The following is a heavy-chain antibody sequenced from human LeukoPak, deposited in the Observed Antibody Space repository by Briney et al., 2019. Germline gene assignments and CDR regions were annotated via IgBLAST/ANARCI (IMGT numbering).Heavy chain of an antibody. D-gene: IGHD2/OR15-2a*01. CDR2: ISGSGGST. Sequence: GGSLRLSCAASGFTFSSYAMSWVRQAPGKGLEWVSAISGSGGSTYYADSVKGRFTISRDNSKNTLYLQMNSLKTEDTAVYYCTTALYVFDAFDIWGQGTMVTVSS. CDR1: GFTFSSYA. J-gene: IGHJ3*02. V-gene: IGHV3-23*01. CDR3: TTALYVFDAFDI.